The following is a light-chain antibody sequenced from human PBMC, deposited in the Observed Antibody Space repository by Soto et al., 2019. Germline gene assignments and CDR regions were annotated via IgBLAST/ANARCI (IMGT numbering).Light chain of an antibody. J-gene: IGLJ1*01. V-gene: IGLV2-14*01. CDR2: DVS. Sequence: QSVLTQPATVSGSPGHSITISSTGTISDVGRYNYVSWYQQHSGKAPKLIIYDVSNRLSGVSNRFSGSQSGNTASLTISGRQAEDEADYYCNSYNSSSTYVFSAGTKVT. CDR1: ISDVGRYNY. CDR3: NSYNSSSTYV.